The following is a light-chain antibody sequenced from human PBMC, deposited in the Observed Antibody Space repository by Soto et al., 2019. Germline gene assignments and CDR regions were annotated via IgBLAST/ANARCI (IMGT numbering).Light chain of an antibody. Sequence: QSVLTQPASVSGSPGQSITISCTGTRRDVGGYNYVSWYQQHPGKAPKLMIYEVSNRPSGASNRFSGSKSGNTASLNISGLQAEDEADYYCSSYTSSSTHWVFGGGTKLTVL. V-gene: IGLV2-14*01. CDR3: SSYTSSSTHWV. CDR2: EVS. J-gene: IGLJ3*02. CDR1: RRDVGGYNY.